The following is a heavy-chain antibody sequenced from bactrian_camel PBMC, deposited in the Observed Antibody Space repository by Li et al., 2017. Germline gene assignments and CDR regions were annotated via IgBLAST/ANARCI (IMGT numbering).Heavy chain of an antibody. Sequence: QLVESGGGSVQAGGSLRLSCTASGFTYSSRTMAWFRQAPGKQRDGVAAIYTGGGSPNYDPSVKGRFTVSQDSAKNTLYLQMNVSRPEDTAMYYCAARKVARGSHFSLGRAPALRRDEYNFWGQGTQVTVS. CDR3: AARKVARGSHFSLGRAPALRRDEYNF. V-gene: IGHV3S1*01. J-gene: IGHJ4*01. D-gene: IGHD2*01. CDR2: IYTGGGSP. CDR1: GFTYSSRT.